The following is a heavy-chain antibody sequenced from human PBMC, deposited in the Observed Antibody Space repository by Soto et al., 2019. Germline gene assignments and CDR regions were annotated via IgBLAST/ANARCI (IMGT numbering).Heavy chain of an antibody. J-gene: IGHJ4*02. V-gene: IGHV1-69*01. Sequence: QVQLVQSGAEVKKPGSSVKVSCKASGGTFSSYAISWVRQAPGQGLEWMGGIIPIFGTANYAQKFQGRVTITADESTSTAYRELSSLRSEDTAVYYCARGYYDSSGYPAHLDYWGQGTLVTVSS. CDR2: IIPIFGTA. CDR1: GGTFSSYA. D-gene: IGHD3-22*01. CDR3: ARGYYDSSGYPAHLDY.